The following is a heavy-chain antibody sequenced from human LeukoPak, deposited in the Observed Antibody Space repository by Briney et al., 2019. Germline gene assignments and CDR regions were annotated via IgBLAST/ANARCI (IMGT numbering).Heavy chain of an antibody. J-gene: IGHJ4*02. D-gene: IGHD5-18*01. CDR2: ISDGAGGRT. CDR3: AKEDVDTSFDY. CDR1: GLTFKSDA. V-gene: IGHV3-23*01. Sequence: PGGYMMGSWSETGLTFKSDAISGRRKVQGKRLEWVSAISDGAGGRTYYTDSVKGRFTISRDNSKNTLYLQLNSLRAEGTAVYYCAKEDVDTSFDYWGQGTLVTVSS.